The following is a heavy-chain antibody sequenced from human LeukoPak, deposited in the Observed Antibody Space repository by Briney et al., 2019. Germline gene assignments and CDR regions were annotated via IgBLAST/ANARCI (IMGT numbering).Heavy chain of an antibody. CDR3: ASRGCSSTSCYCDYYYYYMDV. V-gene: IGHV1-46*01. CDR1: GYTFTSYY. J-gene: IGHJ6*03. CDR2: INPSGGST. Sequence: ASVKVSCKASGYTFTSYYMHGVRQAPGQGLEWMGIINPSGGSTSYAQKFQGRVTMTRDMSTSTVYMELSSLRSEYTAVYYCASRGCSSTSCYCDYYYYYMDVGGKGTTVTVSS. D-gene: IGHD2-2*01.